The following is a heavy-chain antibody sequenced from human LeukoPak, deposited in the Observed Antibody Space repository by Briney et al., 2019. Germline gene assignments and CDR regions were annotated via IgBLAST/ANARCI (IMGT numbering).Heavy chain of an antibody. CDR3: ATDGGALRPGSYRYYFDY. Sequence: ASVTVSCKVSGYTLTELSMHWVRQAPGKGLEWMGGFDPEDGETIYAQKFQGRVTMTEDTSTDTAYMELSSLRSEDTAVYYCATDGGALRPGSYRYYFDYWGQGTLVTVSS. CDR1: GYTLTELS. D-gene: IGHD3-16*02. J-gene: IGHJ4*02. CDR2: FDPEDGET. V-gene: IGHV1-24*01.